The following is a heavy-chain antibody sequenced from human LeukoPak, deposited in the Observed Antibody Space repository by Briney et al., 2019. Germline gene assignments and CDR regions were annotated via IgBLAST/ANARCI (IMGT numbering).Heavy chain of an antibody. D-gene: IGHD3-10*01. V-gene: IGHV3-30*18. CDR2: ISYDASNK. Sequence: GGSLRLSCAASGFTFSSCSMNWVRQAPGKGLEWVAAISYDASNKYYADSVKGRFTISRDNSENTLYLQMNSLRVEDAAVYYCAKGWGGELFDYWGQGTLVTVSS. CDR1: GFTFSSCS. CDR3: AKGWGGELFDY. J-gene: IGHJ4*02.